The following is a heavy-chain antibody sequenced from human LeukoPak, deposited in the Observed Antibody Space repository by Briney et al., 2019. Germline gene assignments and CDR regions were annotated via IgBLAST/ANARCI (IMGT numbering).Heavy chain of an antibody. CDR3: ARVPLLYYNFWSGYYSHYYFGY. J-gene: IGHJ4*02. CDR2: IYHSGST. D-gene: IGHD3-3*01. CDR1: GYSITSGYY. Sequence: SETLSLTCAVSGYSITSGYYWGWIRQPPGKVLERIGTIYHSGSTYYNPSLKSRVTISVDTSKNQFSLKLTSVTGADTAAYYCARVPLLYYNFWSGYYSHYYFGYWGQGTLVTVSS. V-gene: IGHV4-38-2*01.